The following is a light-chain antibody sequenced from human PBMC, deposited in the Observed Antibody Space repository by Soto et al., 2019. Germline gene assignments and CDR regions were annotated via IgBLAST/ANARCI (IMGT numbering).Light chain of an antibody. CDR1: SSDVGAYIY. CDR2: DVS. V-gene: IGLV2-14*03. CDR3: GSYTSSSTEV. J-gene: IGLJ1*01. Sequence: QSVLTQPASVSGSPGQSIAISCTGTSSDVGAYIYVSWYQHHPGKARKLILYDVSARPSGVSDRFSGSKSGNTASLTISGRQPEDEADYYCGSYTSSSTEVVGTGTKVTVL.